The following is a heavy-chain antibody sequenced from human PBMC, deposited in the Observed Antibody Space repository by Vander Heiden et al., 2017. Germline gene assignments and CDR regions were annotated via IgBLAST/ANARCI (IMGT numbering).Heavy chain of an antibody. D-gene: IGHD2-15*01. CDR2: ISAYNGNT. J-gene: IGHJ3*02. Sequence: QVQLVQSGAEVKKPGASVKVSCKASGYTFTSYGISWVRQAPGQGLEWMGWISAYNGNTNYAQKLQGRVTMTTDTSTSTAYMGLRSLRSDDTAVYYCARGRGYCSGGSCFASFDAFDIWGQGTMVTVSS. CDR3: ARGRGYCSGGSCFASFDAFDI. V-gene: IGHV1-18*01. CDR1: GYTFTSYG.